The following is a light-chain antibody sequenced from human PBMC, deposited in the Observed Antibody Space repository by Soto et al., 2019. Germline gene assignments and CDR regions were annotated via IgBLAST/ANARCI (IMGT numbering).Light chain of an antibody. Sequence: DIQMTQSPSTLSASVGDRVTITCRASQSVDRWLAWYQQRPGKAPKALIYKASNLESGVPSRFSGSGSGTEFTLTITSLQPGGIATYYCQQYTTLVTFGQGTMVEMK. CDR3: QQYTTLVT. V-gene: IGKV1-5*03. CDR2: KAS. J-gene: IGKJ1*01. CDR1: QSVDRW.